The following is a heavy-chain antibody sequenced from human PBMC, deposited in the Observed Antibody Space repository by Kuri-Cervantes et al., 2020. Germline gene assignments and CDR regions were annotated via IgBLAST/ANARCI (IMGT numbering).Heavy chain of an antibody. Sequence: GESLKISCAASGFTFSSYGMSWVRQAPGQGLEWVSSISAGGGNTYYADSVKGRFTISRDNSKNTLYLQMNSLRAEDTAVYYCARLYSGYDYWFYYFDYWGQGTLVTDSS. CDR3: ARLYSGYDYWFYYFDY. J-gene: IGHJ4*02. D-gene: IGHD5-12*01. V-gene: IGHV3-23*01. CDR2: ISAGGGNT. CDR1: GFTFSSYG.